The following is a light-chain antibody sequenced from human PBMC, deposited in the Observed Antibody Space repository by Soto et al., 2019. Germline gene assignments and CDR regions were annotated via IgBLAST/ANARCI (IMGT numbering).Light chain of an antibody. Sequence: DIVMTQSPDSLAVSLGERATINCKSSQSVLYSSSNKNYLAWYQQKPGQPPKLLIYWASTRESGVPDRFSGSGSGTDFTLTISSLQSEDFAVYYCQQYNNWPRTFGQGTKVDI. V-gene: IGKV4-1*01. CDR1: QSVLYSSSNKNY. J-gene: IGKJ1*01. CDR3: QQYNNWPRT. CDR2: WAS.